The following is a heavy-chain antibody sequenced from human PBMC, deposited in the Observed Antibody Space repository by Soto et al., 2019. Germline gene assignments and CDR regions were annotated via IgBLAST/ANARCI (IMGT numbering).Heavy chain of an antibody. D-gene: IGHD1-1*01. CDR3: AKATATSGGAFEI. CDR2: ILVGGST. Sequence: GGSLTLSCAVSGFICSSYDMSWVRQAPGKGLEWVSTILVGGSTHYEDSVKGRFTISRDTSKNTVYLQMNSLTAGDTAFYYCAKATATSGGAFEIYGQGTMVTVSS. V-gene: IGHV3-23*01. CDR1: GFICSSYD. J-gene: IGHJ3*02.